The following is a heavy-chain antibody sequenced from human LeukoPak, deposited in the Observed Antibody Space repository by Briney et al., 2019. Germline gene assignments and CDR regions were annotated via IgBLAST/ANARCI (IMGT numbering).Heavy chain of an antibody. CDR3: AGRINYYDGSGTPYYFDY. V-gene: IGHV4-30-2*01. D-gene: IGHD3-22*01. Sequence: SQTLSLTCAVSGGSISSGGYSWSWIRQPPGKGLEWIGYIYHSGSTYYNPSLKSRVTISVDRSKNQFSLKLSSVTAADTAVYYCAGRINYYDGSGTPYYFDYWGQGTLVTVSS. J-gene: IGHJ4*02. CDR1: GGSISSGGYS. CDR2: IYHSGST.